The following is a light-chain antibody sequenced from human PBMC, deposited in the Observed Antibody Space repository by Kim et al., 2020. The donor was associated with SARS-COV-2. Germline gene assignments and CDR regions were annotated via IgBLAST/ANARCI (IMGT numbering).Light chain of an antibody. Sequence: SSELTQDPAVSVALGQTVRITCQGDSLRRYYATWYQKKPGQAPILVIYGKNNRPSGIPDRFSGSSSGNTASLTITGTQAGDEADYYCNSRASNDNVVFGG. V-gene: IGLV3-19*01. J-gene: IGLJ2*01. CDR2: GKN. CDR1: SLRRYY. CDR3: NSRASNDNVV.